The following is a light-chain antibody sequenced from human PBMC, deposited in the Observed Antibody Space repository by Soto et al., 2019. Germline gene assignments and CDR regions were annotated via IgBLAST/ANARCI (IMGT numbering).Light chain of an antibody. CDR1: QSSSRS. CDR3: QQYKSYFLT. CDR2: DAS. J-gene: IGKJ3*01. V-gene: IGKV1-5*01. Sequence: DIQMTQSPSTLSASVGDRVTITCRASQSSSRSLAWYQQKSGKAPKLLIYDASSLESGVPSRFSGSGFGTEFTLTISGLQPDDFATYYCQQYKSYFLTFGPGTKVDMK.